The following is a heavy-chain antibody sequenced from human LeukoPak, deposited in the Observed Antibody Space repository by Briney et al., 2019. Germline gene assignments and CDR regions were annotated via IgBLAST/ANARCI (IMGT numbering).Heavy chain of an antibody. D-gene: IGHD4-23*01. CDR1: GFTFADFG. Sequence: GGSLRLSCAASGFTFADFGMSWVRQAPGKGLEWVSSIHWKTNAVGYAESVRGRFTISRDNAKNSLYLEMNSLRAEDTAFYFCGRGDGGDYWGQGTLVTVSS. CDR2: IHWKTNAV. CDR3: GRGDGGDY. V-gene: IGHV3-20*04. J-gene: IGHJ4*02.